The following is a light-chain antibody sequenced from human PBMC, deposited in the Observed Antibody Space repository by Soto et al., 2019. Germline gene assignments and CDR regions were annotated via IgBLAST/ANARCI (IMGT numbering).Light chain of an antibody. CDR3: QQYNSYSPT. CDR1: QSITTF. V-gene: IGKV1-5*01. J-gene: IGKJ1*01. CDR2: DAS. Sequence: GDRVTITCRASQSITTFLAWYQQKPGKAPQILIYDASKLEPGVPSRLSGGGSGTEFTLTISNLQPDDFATYYCQQYNSYSPTFGQGTKVDIK.